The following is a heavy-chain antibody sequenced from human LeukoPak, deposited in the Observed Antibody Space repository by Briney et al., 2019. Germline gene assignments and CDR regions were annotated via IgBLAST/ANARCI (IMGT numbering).Heavy chain of an antibody. CDR1: GFTFSSYG. CDR2: ISYDGSNK. Sequence: GRSLRLSCAASGFTFSSYGMHWVRQAPGKGLEWVAVISYDGSNKYYADSVKGRFTISGDNSKNTLYLQMNSLRAEDTAVYYCAKELSGFWYFDYWGQGTLVTVSS. V-gene: IGHV3-30*18. D-gene: IGHD2/OR15-2a*01. CDR3: AKELSGFWYFDY. J-gene: IGHJ4*02.